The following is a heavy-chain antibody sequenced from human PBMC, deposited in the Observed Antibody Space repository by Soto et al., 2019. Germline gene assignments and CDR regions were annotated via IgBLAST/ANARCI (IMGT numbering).Heavy chain of an antibody. CDR3: ARMEGSYWTPTNFDY. V-gene: IGHV4-39*01. J-gene: IGHJ4*02. CDR2: IYYSGST. CDR1: GGSIRSSSYY. Sequence: SETLSVTCTVSGGSIRSSSYYWGWIRQPPGKGLEWIGSIYYSGSTYYNPSLKSRVTISVDTSKNQFSLKLSSVTAADTAVYICARMEGSYWTPTNFDYWGQGTLVTVSS. D-gene: IGHD1-26*01.